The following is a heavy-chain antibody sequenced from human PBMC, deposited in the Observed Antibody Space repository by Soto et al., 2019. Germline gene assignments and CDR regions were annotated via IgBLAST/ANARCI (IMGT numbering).Heavy chain of an antibody. D-gene: IGHD2-15*01. CDR1: GYTFISHG. V-gene: IGHV1-18*04. CDR2: ISGKNGNT. J-gene: IGHJ6*02. Sequence: QVQLVQSGVEVKKPGASVKVSCKASGYTFISHGISWVRQAPGQGIEWMGWISGKNGNTNYAQKLQGRVTLTTDTSTSTAYMELRSLRSDDTAVYYCARVSSSIVVVPDYGMDVWGQGTTVTVSS. CDR3: ARVSSSIVVVPDYGMDV.